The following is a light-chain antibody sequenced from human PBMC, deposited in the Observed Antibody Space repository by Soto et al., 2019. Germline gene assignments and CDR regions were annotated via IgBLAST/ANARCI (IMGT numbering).Light chain of an antibody. CDR1: DSNIGNNA. V-gene: IGLV1-51*01. CDR2: END. J-gene: IGLJ3*02. Sequence: QSVLTQPPSGSSAPGQRVTLSCSGSDSNIGNNAVSWYQQLPGTAPKLLIYENDKRPSGVPDRFSGSKSDTSATLGITGLQTGDEADYYCGTWDTSLSAWVFGGGTKVTVL. CDR3: GTWDTSLSAWV.